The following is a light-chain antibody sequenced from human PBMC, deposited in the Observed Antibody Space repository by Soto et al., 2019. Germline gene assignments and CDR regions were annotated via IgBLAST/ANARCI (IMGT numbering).Light chain of an antibody. CDR2: ASS. J-gene: IGKJ2*01. V-gene: IGKV1-39*01. CDR1: QSISSY. CDR3: QQSYSSPPFT. Sequence: DIQMTQSPSSLSASVGDRVTITCRASQSISSYLNWYQQRPGKAPKLLIYASSSLHSGVPSRFSGSGHGTDFSLTISSLQPEDFATYYCQQSYSSPPFTFGQGTNLEIK.